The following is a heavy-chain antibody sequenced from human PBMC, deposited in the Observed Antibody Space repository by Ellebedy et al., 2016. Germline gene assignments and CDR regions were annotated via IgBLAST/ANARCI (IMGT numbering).Heavy chain of an antibody. CDR3: ARHKPHPSIAARFDY. J-gene: IGHJ4*02. CDR1: GGSISSSSYY. V-gene: IGHV4-39*01. D-gene: IGHD6-6*01. Sequence: SETLSLTXTVSGGSISSSSYYWGWIRQPPGKGLEWIGSIYYSGSTYYNPSLKSRVTISVDTSKNQFSLKLSSVTAADTAVYYCARHKPHPSIAARFDYWGQGTLVTVPS. CDR2: IYYSGST.